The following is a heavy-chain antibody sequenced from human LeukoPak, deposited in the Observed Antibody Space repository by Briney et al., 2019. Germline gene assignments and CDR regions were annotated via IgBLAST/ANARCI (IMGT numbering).Heavy chain of an antibody. Sequence: ASVKVSCKASGGTFSSYAISWVRQAPGQGLEWMGGIIPIFGTANYAQKFQGRVTITADESTSTAYMELSSLRSEDTAVYYCARGGYGYYYYYYYGMDVWGQGTTVTVSS. CDR1: GGTFSSYA. CDR3: ARGGYGYYYYYYYGMDV. D-gene: IGHD5-18*01. V-gene: IGHV1-69*13. J-gene: IGHJ6*02. CDR2: IIPIFGTA.